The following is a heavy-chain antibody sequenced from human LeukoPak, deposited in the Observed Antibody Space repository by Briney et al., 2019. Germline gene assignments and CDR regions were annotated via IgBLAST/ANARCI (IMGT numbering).Heavy chain of an antibody. Sequence: GGSLRLSCAASGSTVSSSYMNWVRQAPGKGLVWVSRINSDGTSTRYADSVKGRFTNSRDNAKNTLSLQMNSLRAEDTAVYYCAKEENSSWTHWGQGTLVTVSS. CDR1: GSTVSSSY. V-gene: IGHV3-74*01. J-gene: IGHJ4*02. D-gene: IGHD6-13*01. CDR2: INSDGTST. CDR3: AKEENSSWTH.